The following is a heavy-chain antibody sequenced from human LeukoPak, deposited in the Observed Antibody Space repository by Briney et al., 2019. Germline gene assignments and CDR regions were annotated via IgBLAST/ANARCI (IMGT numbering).Heavy chain of an antibody. CDR1: GGSINSYY. D-gene: IGHD4-17*01. CDR2: INHSGST. CDR3: ATMDYGDYSGDDY. V-gene: IGHV4-34*01. Sequence: SETLSLTCTVSGGSINSYYWSWIRQPPGKGLEWIGEINHSGSTNYNPSLKSRVTISVDTSKNQFSLKLSSVTAADTAVYYCATMDYGDYSGDDYWGQGTLVTVSS. J-gene: IGHJ4*02.